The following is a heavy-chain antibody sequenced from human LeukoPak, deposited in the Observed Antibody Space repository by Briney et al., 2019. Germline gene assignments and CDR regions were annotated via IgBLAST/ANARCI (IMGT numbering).Heavy chain of an antibody. CDR1: GYSFTSYW. Sequence: GESLKISCKGSGYSFTSYWTGWVRQMPGKGLEWMGIIYPGDSDTRYSPSFQGQVTISADKSISTAYLQWSSLKASDTAMYYCVRRGIYCSSTSCSQDGFDYWGQGTLVTVSS. D-gene: IGHD2-2*01. J-gene: IGHJ4*02. V-gene: IGHV5-51*01. CDR2: IYPGDSDT. CDR3: VRRGIYCSSTSCSQDGFDY.